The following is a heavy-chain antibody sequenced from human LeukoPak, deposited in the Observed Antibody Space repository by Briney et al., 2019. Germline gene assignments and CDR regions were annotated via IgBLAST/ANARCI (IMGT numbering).Heavy chain of an antibody. V-gene: IGHV3-7*01. J-gene: IGHJ4*02. CDR1: GFTFSSYW. Sequence: GGSLRLSCAASGFTFSSYWMTWVRQAPGKGLEWVANIKQDGSVKQYVGSVKGRFTISRDNAKNSLYLQMNSLRSEDTAVYYCARDTNGLNDYWGQGTLVTASS. D-gene: IGHD2-8*01. CDR2: IKQDGSVK. CDR3: ARDTNGLNDY.